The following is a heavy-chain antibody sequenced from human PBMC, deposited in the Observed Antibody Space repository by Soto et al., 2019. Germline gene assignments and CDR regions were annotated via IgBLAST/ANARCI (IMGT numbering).Heavy chain of an antibody. Sequence: EVGLVESGGGLVQPGGSLRLSCAASGFTFSSFWMFWVRQAPGKGLEWLSRINGDGSSSSYVDSVKGRFTISRDNAKDTLFLQMNSLRADDTAVYYCAREWRGGDFWGQGTLVTVSS. J-gene: IGHJ4*02. CDR2: INGDGSSS. CDR1: GFTFSSFW. V-gene: IGHV3-74*01. CDR3: AREWRGGDF. D-gene: IGHD3-3*01.